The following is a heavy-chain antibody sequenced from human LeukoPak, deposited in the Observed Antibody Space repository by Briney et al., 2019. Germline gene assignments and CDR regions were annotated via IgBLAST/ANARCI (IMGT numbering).Heavy chain of an antibody. CDR3: ARETPVPSAYYLDS. CDR2: IIFDGSST. J-gene: IGHJ4*02. D-gene: IGHD1-26*01. Sequence: QPGGSLRLSCVASGFTFNNYWLHWVRQAPGKGLVWVSGIIFDGSSTRYADSMKGRFTISRDNAKNTLYLQMNSLRAEDTAVYFCARETPVPSAYYLDSWGQGTLVTVSS. V-gene: IGHV3-74*01. CDR1: GFTFNNYW.